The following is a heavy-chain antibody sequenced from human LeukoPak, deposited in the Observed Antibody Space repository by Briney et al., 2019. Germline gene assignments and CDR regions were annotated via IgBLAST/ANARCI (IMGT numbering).Heavy chain of an antibody. CDR2: INPNSGGT. D-gene: IGHD1-14*01. J-gene: IGHJ4*02. V-gene: IGHV1-2*02. CDR1: GYTFTGYY. CDR3: AIPPVESTENRLGY. Sequence: GASVKVSCKASGYTFTGYYMHWVRQAPGQGREWMGWINPNSGGTNYAQKFQGRVTMTTDTSTSTAYMELRSLRSDDTAVYYCAIPPVESTENRLGYWGQGTLVTVSS.